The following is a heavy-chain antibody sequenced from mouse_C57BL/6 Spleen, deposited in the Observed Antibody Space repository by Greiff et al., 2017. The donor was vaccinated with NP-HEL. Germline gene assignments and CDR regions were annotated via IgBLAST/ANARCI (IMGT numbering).Heavy chain of an antibody. V-gene: IGHV1-53*01. CDR1: GYTFTSYW. J-gene: IGHJ1*03. CDR2: INPSNGGT. CDR3: ARGDSESWYFDV. D-gene: IGHD6-2*01. Sequence: QVQLQQSGTELVKPGASVKLSCKASGYTFTSYWMHWVKQRPGQGLEWIGNINPSNGGTNYNEKFKSKATLTVDKSSSTAYMQRSSLTSEDSAVYYGARGDSESWYFDVWGTGTTVTVSS.